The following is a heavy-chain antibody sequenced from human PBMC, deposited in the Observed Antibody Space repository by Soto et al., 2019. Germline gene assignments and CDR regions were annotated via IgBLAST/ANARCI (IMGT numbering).Heavy chain of an antibody. CDR2: IFYSGST. V-gene: IGHV4-59*01. Sequence: QVQLQESGPGLVKPSETMSLTCTVSGRSLRSYYWSWIRQPPGKGLEWIGYIFYSGSTNYNPSLMTRVTISGDTSKSQFSLLLSYVTAAYTALYYWVRRYVGNFAYWGQGTLVTVSS. D-gene: IGHD3-9*01. CDR3: VRRYVGNFAY. J-gene: IGHJ4*02. CDR1: GRSLRSYY.